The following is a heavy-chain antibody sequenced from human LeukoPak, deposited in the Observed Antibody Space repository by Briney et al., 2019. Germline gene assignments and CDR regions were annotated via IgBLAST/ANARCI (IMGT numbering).Heavy chain of an antibody. CDR2: IYYSGST. V-gene: IGHV4-39*01. CDR1: GGSISSSSYY. J-gene: IGHJ4*02. D-gene: IGHD3-9*01. Sequence: PSETLSLTCTVSGGSISSSSYYWGWIRQPPGKGLEWIGRIYYSGSTYYNPSLKSRVTISVDTSKNQFSLKLSSVTAADTAVYYCARHAPVGDILTGYYNPIDYWGQGTLVTVSA. CDR3: ARHAPVGDILTGYYNPIDY.